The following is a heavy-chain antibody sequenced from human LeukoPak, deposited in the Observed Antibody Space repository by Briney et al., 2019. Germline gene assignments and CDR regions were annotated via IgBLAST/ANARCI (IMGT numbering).Heavy chain of an antibody. CDR1: GFTFDSYA. J-gene: IGHJ4*02. Sequence: GGSLRLSCAASGFTFDSYAISWVRQAPGKGLEWVSAISGSEGFTHYADSVKGRFTISRDNSENTLYLQMNSLRDEDTAVYYCATDLRLAVATSFFVYRGQGALVTVSA. V-gene: IGHV3-23*01. D-gene: IGHD6-13*01. CDR3: ATDLRLAVATSFFVY. CDR2: ISGSEGFT.